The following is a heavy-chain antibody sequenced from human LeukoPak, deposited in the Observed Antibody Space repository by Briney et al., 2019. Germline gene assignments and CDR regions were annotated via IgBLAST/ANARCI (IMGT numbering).Heavy chain of an antibody. Sequence: SETLSLTCTVSGGSISSSSYYWGWIRQPPGKGLEWIGSIYYSGSTYYNPSLKSRVTISVDTSKNQFSLKLSSVTAADTAVYYCARHGDSSSWYADIFDYWGQGTLVTASS. D-gene: IGHD6-13*01. CDR2: IYYSGST. J-gene: IGHJ4*02. CDR1: GGSISSSSYY. V-gene: IGHV4-39*01. CDR3: ARHGDSSSWYADIFDY.